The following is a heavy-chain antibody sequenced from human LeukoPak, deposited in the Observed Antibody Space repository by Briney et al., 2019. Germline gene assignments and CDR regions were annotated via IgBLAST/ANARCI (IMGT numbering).Heavy chain of an antibody. Sequence: GGSLRLSCAASRFSLSRYDMHWVRQAPGQGLEWVAFIQYDGHDSYYADSVKGRFTLSRDNAKNSLYLQLNSLRAEDTAVHYCARYKHYGYPRDYWGQGTLVTVSS. CDR1: RFSLSRYD. CDR2: IQYDGHDS. V-gene: IGHV3-30*02. D-gene: IGHD5-18*01. CDR3: ARYKHYGYPRDY. J-gene: IGHJ4*02.